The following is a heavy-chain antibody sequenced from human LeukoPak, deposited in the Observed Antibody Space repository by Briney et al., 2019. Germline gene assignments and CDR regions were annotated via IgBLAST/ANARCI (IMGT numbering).Heavy chain of an antibody. CDR2: ISSSSSYI. V-gene: IGHV3-21*01. Sequence: GGSLRLSCAASGFTFSSYSMNWVRQAPGKGLEWVSSISSSSSYIYYADSVKGRFTISRDNAKSSLYLQMNSLRAEDTAVYYCNYYDSSGYYPDAFDIWGQGTMVTVSS. CDR3: NYYDSSGYYPDAFDI. J-gene: IGHJ3*02. CDR1: GFTFSSYS. D-gene: IGHD3-22*01.